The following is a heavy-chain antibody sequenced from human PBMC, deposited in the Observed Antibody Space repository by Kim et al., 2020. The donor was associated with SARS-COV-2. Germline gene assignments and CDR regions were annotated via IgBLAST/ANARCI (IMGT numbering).Heavy chain of an antibody. CDR2: IYYSGST. Sequence: SETLSLTCSVSSDSISSYYCSWIRQLPGKGLEWLGYIYYSGSTDYNPSLKSRVTISWDTSKNQFSLDLTSVTDADTAVYYCARSEGRGSWHHFDYWGQGILVTVSS. V-gene: IGHV4-59*01. CDR1: SDSISSYY. CDR3: ARSEGRGSWHHFDY. J-gene: IGHJ4*02. D-gene: IGHD6-13*01.